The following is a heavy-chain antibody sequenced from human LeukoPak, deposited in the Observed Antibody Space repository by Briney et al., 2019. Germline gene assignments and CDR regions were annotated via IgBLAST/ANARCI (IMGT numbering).Heavy chain of an antibody. CDR1: GYTFSTYD. Sequence: ASVKVSCKASGYTFSTYDINWVRQAPGQGLEWMGWMNPNSGNTGYAQEFQGRVAMTRDTSISTAYVELRSLISDDTAVYYCARGGTIYDTILEDPFDIWGQGTMVTVSS. CDR2: MNPNSGNT. CDR3: ARGGTIYDTILEDPFDI. D-gene: IGHD3-22*01. J-gene: IGHJ3*02. V-gene: IGHV1-8*01.